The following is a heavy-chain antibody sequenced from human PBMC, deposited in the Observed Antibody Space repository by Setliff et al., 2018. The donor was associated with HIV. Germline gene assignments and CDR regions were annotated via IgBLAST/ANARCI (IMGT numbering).Heavy chain of an antibody. CDR1: GGSFSDYY. CDR2: INHSGST. J-gene: IGHJ6*03. V-gene: IGHV4-34*01. D-gene: IGHD7-27*01. Sequence: SETLSLTCAVYGGSFSDYYWSWIRQPPGKGLEWIGEINHSGSTKYNPSLKSRVTISVDTSKNQFSLKLNSMTAADTAVYYCARQETGAFQLDVWGKGTTVTVS. CDR3: ARQETGAFQLDV.